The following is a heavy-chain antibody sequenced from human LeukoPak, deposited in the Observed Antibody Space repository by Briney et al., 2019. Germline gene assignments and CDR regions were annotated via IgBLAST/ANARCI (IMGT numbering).Heavy chain of an antibody. CDR2: INTNTGNP. CDR1: GYTFTNYA. Sequence: GASVKVSCKASGYTFTNYAMNWVRQAPGQGLEWMGWINTNTGNPTYAQGFTGRFVFSLDTSVSTAYLQISSLKAEGTAVYYCAREGVGGYHEFDYWGQGTLVTVSS. CDR3: AREGVGGYHEFDY. J-gene: IGHJ4*02. V-gene: IGHV7-4-1*02. D-gene: IGHD5-12*01.